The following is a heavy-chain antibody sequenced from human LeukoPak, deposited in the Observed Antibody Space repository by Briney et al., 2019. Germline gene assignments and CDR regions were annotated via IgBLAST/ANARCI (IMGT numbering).Heavy chain of an antibody. J-gene: IGHJ4*02. Sequence: AASVKVSCKASGYTFTASCIHWVRQAPGQGLEWMGRIIPIFGTANYAQKFQGRVTITTDESTSTAYMELSSLRSEDTAVYYCARGSRYYFDYWGQGTLVTVSS. D-gene: IGHD6-6*01. V-gene: IGHV1-69*05. CDR3: ARGSRYYFDY. CDR1: GYTFTASC. CDR2: IIPIFGTA.